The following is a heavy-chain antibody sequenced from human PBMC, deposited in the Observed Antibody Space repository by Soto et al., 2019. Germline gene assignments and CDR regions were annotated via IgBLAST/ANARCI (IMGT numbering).Heavy chain of an antibody. J-gene: IGHJ6*02. Sequence: PSETLSLTCTVSGGSISSYYWSWIRQPPGKGLEWIGYIYYSGSTNYNPSLKSRVTISVDTSKNQFSLELSSVTAADTAVYYCARDNQGSYYYYGMDVWGQGTTVTVSS. V-gene: IGHV4-59*01. CDR3: ARDNQGSYYYYGMDV. D-gene: IGHD2-15*01. CDR1: GGSISSYY. CDR2: IYYSGST.